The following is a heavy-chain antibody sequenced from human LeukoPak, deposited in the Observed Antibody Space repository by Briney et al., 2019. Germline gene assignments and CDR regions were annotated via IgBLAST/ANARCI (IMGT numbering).Heavy chain of an antibody. CDR3: ARESLAIYFDY. J-gene: IGHJ4*02. CDR1: GFTFSNYS. V-gene: IGHV3-21*01. D-gene: IGHD3-3*01. CDR2: ISSSSSYI. Sequence: GGSLRLSCAASGFTFSNYSMNWVRQAPGKGLEWVSSISSSSSYIYYADSVKGRFTISRDNAKNSLYLQMNSLRAEDTAVYYCARESLAIYFDYWGQGTLVTVSS.